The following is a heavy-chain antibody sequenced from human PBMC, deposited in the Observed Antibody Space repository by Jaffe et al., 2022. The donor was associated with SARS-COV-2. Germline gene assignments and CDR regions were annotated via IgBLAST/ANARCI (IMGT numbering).Heavy chain of an antibody. V-gene: IGHV3-30-3*01. CDR1: GFTFSSYA. Sequence: QVQLVESGGGVVQPGRSLRLSCAASGFTFSSYAMHWVRQAPGKGLEWVAVISYDGSNKYYADSVKGRFTISRDNSKNTLYLQMNSLRAEDTAVYYCARGLGVDGMDVWGQGTTVTVSS. D-gene: IGHD4-17*01. CDR3: ARGLGVDGMDV. J-gene: IGHJ6*02. CDR2: ISYDGSNK.